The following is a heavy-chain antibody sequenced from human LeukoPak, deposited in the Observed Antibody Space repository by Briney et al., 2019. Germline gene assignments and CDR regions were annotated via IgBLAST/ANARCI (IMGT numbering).Heavy chain of an antibody. Sequence: ASVKVSCKASGSTFSSYAISWVRQAPGQGLEWMGRIIPIFGIANYAQKFQGRVTITADKSTSTAYMELSSLRSEDTAVYYCARGTTVNTENYYYYYGMDVWGQGTTVTVSS. D-gene: IGHD4-17*01. J-gene: IGHJ6*02. CDR1: GSTFSSYA. CDR3: ARGTTVNTENYYYYYGMDV. CDR2: IIPIFGIA. V-gene: IGHV1-69*04.